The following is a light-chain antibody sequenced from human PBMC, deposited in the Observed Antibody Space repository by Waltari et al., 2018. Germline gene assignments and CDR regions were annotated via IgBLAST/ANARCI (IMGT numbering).Light chain of an antibody. V-gene: IGLV1-40*01. Sequence: QSVLTQPPSVSGTPGQRVTISCSGLPSNLRARRDVHWYQHLPRTAPQLLISRNNNRPSAVPARCSASTSCSTASLVITALQDDDDDDYFCQCLDNRWSGGVVFGGGTKLAVL. CDR1: PSNLRARRD. CDR3: QCLDNRWSGGVV. J-gene: IGLJ3*02. CDR2: RNN.